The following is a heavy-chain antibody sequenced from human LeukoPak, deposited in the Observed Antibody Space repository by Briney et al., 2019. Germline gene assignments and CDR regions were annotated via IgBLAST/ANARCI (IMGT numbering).Heavy chain of an antibody. CDR3: ARGKVIVVVVAATRGRVWFDP. Sequence: PSETLSLTCTVSGGSINSYYWSWIRQPPGKGLEWIGYIYYSGSTNYNPSLKSRVTISVDTSKNQFSLKLSPVTAADTAVYYCARGKVIVVVVAATRGRVWFDPWGQGTLVTVSS. CDR1: GGSINSYY. V-gene: IGHV4-59*12. CDR2: IYYSGST. J-gene: IGHJ5*02. D-gene: IGHD2-15*01.